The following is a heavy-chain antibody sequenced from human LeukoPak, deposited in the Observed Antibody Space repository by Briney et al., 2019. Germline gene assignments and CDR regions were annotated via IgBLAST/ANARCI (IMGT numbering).Heavy chain of an antibody. CDR3: ARHASPYSSNYYFDF. D-gene: IGHD6-13*01. Sequence: GESLKISCKGSGYSFLSHWIGWVRQMPGKGLEWMGIIYPGDSDTRYDPSFQGQVTISADKSISTAYLQWSSLKASDTAMYYCARHASPYSSNYYFDFWGQGALVTVSS. J-gene: IGHJ4*02. CDR1: GYSFLSHW. CDR2: IYPGDSDT. V-gene: IGHV5-51*01.